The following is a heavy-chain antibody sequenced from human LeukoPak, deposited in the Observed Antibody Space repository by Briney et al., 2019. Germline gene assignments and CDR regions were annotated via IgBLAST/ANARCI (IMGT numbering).Heavy chain of an antibody. Sequence: SETLSLTRGVSGVSFSTYYWSWIRQSPEKGLEWIGEVNHSGYTNYNPSLKSRVTISVDTSKNQFSLKLSSVTAADTAVYYCARQLYGSDHWGQGTLVTVSS. CDR1: GVSFSTYY. CDR3: ARQLYGSDH. D-gene: IGHD4-17*01. J-gene: IGHJ4*02. CDR2: VNHSGYT. V-gene: IGHV4-34*01.